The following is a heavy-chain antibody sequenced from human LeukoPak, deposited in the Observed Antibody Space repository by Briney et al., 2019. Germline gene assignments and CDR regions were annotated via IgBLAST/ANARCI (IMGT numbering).Heavy chain of an antibody. J-gene: IGHJ4*02. CDR1: GGSISSSSYY. Sequence: PSETLSLTCTVSGGSISSSSYYWGWIRQPPGKGLEWIGSIYYSGSTYYNPSLKSRVTISVDTSKNQFSLKLSSVTAADTAVYYCARDEYSSGTDYWGQGTLVTVSS. CDR2: IYYSGST. CDR3: ARDEYSSGTDY. D-gene: IGHD6-19*01. V-gene: IGHV4-39*07.